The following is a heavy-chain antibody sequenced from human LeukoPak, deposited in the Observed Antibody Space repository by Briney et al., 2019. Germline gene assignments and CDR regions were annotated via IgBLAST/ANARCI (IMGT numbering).Heavy chain of an antibody. CDR3: ARSSLAAGANWFDP. CDR2: ISSDGDST. J-gene: IGHJ5*02. Sequence: GGSLRLSCAASGFTFSTYAMHWVRQAPGKGLEYVSSISSDGDSTYHADSVKGRFTISRDNSQNTLYLQMGSLRAEDMAVYYCARSSLAAGANWFDPWGLGTLVTVSS. V-gene: IGHV3-64*02. D-gene: IGHD6-13*01. CDR1: GFTFSTYA.